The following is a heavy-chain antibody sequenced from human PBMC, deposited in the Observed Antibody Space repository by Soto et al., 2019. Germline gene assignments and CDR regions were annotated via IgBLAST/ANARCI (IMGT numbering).Heavy chain of an antibody. J-gene: IGHJ5*02. CDR2: IYYSGST. Sequence: SETLSLTCTVSGGSISSYHWSWIRQPPGKGLEWIGYIYYSGSTNYNPSLKSRVTISVDTSKNQFSLKLSSVTAADTAVYYCARSQGYCSSTSCYSLRWFDPWGQGTLVTVSS. CDR1: GGSISSYH. D-gene: IGHD2-2*01. CDR3: ARSQGYCSSTSCYSLRWFDP. V-gene: IGHV4-59*01.